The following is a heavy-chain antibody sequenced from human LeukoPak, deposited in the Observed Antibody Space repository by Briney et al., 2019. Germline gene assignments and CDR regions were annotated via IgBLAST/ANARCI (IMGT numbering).Heavy chain of an antibody. Sequence: GGSLRLSCAASGFTFDDYAMHWVRQAPGKGLEWVSGISWNSGSIGYADSVKGRFTISRDNAKNSLYLQMNSLRAEDTAVYYCARALLDHPPYYYYGMDVWGQGTTVTVSS. J-gene: IGHJ6*02. D-gene: IGHD3/OR15-3a*01. CDR2: ISWNSGSI. CDR1: GFTFDDYA. CDR3: ARALLDHPPYYYYGMDV. V-gene: IGHV3-9*01.